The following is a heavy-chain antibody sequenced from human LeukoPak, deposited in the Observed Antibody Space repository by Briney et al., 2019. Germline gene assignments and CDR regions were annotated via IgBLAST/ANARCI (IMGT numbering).Heavy chain of an antibody. V-gene: IGHV3-23*01. CDR2: ISDSGGNT. D-gene: IGHD3-22*01. CDR3: AKVPITMISGPGDY. Sequence: GGSLRLSCAASGFTFSNFHMTWVRQSPGKGLEWVSAISDSGGNTWYADSVKGRFTISRDNSKNTVYLQMNSLRAEDTAVYYCAKVPITMISGPGDYWGQGTLVTVSS. CDR1: GFTFSNFH. J-gene: IGHJ4*02.